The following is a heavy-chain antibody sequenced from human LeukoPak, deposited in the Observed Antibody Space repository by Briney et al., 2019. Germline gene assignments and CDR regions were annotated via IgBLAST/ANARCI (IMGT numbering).Heavy chain of an antibody. J-gene: IGHJ2*01. CDR3: AREVARIVVVTATPYWYFDL. D-gene: IGHD2-21*02. Sequence: PSETLSLTCTVSGGSISSGSYYWSWIRQPAGKGLEWIGRIYTSGSTNYNPSLKSRVTISVDTSKNQFSLKLSSVTASDTAVYYCAREVARIVVVTATPYWYFDLWGRGTLVTVSS. CDR2: IYTSGST. V-gene: IGHV4-61*02. CDR1: GGSISSGSYY.